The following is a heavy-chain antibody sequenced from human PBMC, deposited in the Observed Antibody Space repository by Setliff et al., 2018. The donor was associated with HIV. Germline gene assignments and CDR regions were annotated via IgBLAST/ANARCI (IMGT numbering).Heavy chain of an antibody. CDR1: GYSISSGYY. CDR2: IYHSGST. D-gene: IGHD6-13*01. Sequence: SETLSLTCAVSGYSISSGYYWGWIRQPPGKGLEWIGSIYHSGSTYYNPSLKSRVTISLDTSKNQFSPKLSSVTAADTAVYYCARDIQAAGTGWFDPWGQGTLVTVYS. V-gene: IGHV4-38-2*02. J-gene: IGHJ5*02. CDR3: ARDIQAAGTGWFDP.